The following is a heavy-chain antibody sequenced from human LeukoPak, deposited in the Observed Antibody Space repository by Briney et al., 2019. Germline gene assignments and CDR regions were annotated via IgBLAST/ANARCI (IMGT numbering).Heavy chain of an antibody. D-gene: IGHD2-2*01. CDR2: IHYSGRT. J-gene: IGHJ3*02. V-gene: IGHV4-39*01. CDR3: ARHEVVPTVYDAFDM. Sequence: SETLSLTCTVSGGSISSSSYYWGWIRQPPGKGLEGIGSIHYSGRTYDNPSLKSRVTMSVDTSKSQFSLKLNSVTAADTAVYYCARHEVVPTVYDAFDMWGQGTMVTVSS. CDR1: GGSISSSSYY.